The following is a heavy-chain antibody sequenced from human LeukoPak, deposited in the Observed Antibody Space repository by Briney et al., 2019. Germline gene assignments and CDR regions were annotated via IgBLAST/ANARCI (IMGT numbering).Heavy chain of an antibody. D-gene: IGHD5-18*01. Sequence: ASVKVSCKASGYTFTGYYMHWVRQAPGQGLEWMGRINPDSGGTNYAQKFQGRVTMTRDTSISTAYMELSRLRSEDTAVYYCARSPPYRYTFDVWGQWTMVTVSS. CDR3: ARSPPYRYTFDV. J-gene: IGHJ3*01. V-gene: IGHV1-2*06. CDR2: INPDSGGT. CDR1: GYTFTGYY.